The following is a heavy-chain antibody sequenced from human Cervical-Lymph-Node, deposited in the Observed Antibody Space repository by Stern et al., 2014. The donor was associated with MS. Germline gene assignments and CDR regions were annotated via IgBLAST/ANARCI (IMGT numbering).Heavy chain of an antibody. CDR3: ARIRAPDAFDI. CDR2: TYYRSKWYN. D-gene: IGHD3-16*01. V-gene: IGHV6-1*01. CDR1: GDSVSSNSIT. Sequence: QVQLQQSGPRLVKASQTLSLTCAISGDSVSSNSITWNWIRQSPSRGLEWLGRTYYRSKWYNEYVVSVKSRITINPDTSKNQISLQLNSVTPEDTAVYYCARIRAPDAFDIWGQGTMVTVSS. J-gene: IGHJ3*02.